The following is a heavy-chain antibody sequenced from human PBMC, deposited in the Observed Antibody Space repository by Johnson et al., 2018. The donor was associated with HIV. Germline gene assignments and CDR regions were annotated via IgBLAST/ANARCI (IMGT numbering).Heavy chain of an antibody. Sequence: VQLVESGGDLVQPGGSLRLSCVGSGFTFSTNWMHWVRQAPGKGLVWVSRINSDGSSTSYADSVKGRFTIPRDNAKNTLYLQMNSLRAEEPAVYYCAKGRLVGATTYDAFDIWGQGTMVTVSS. D-gene: IGHD1-26*01. J-gene: IGHJ3*02. CDR3: AKGRLVGATTYDAFDI. CDR1: GFTFSTNW. CDR2: INSDGSST. V-gene: IGHV3-74*01.